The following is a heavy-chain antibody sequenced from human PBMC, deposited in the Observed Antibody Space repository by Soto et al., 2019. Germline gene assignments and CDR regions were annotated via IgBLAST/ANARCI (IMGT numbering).Heavy chain of an antibody. D-gene: IGHD6-13*01. CDR3: AREWGQQLDVASFDYYYGMDV. Sequence: AVKVSCKASGGTFSRYAISWVRQAPGQGPEWMGGIIPIFGTANYAQKFQGRVTITADESTSTAYMELSSLRSEDTAVYYCAREWGQQLDVASFDYYYGMDVWGQGTTVTVSS. J-gene: IGHJ6*02. CDR1: GGTFSRYA. V-gene: IGHV1-69*13. CDR2: IIPIFGTA.